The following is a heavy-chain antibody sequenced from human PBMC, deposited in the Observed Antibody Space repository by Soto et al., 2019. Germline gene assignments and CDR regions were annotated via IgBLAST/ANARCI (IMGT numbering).Heavy chain of an antibody. Sequence: SETLSLTCTVSGGSISSSSYYWGWIRQPPGKGLEWIGSIYYSGSTYYNPSLKSRVTISVDTSKNQFSLKLSSVTAADTAVYYCASRDCSSTSCYRESWFDPWGQGTLVTVS. D-gene: IGHD2-2*02. CDR3: ASRDCSSTSCYRESWFDP. CDR2: IYYSGST. V-gene: IGHV4-39*01. CDR1: GGSISSSSYY. J-gene: IGHJ5*02.